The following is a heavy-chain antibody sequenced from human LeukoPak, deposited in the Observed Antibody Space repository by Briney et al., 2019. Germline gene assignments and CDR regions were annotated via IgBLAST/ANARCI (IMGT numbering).Heavy chain of an antibody. Sequence: MPSETLSLTCTVSGGSNSNTNYHWGWIRQSPGKGPEWIGSIYYSGTTYFKPSLKSRVTISVDTSKNIFSLKVTSTTAADTAFYYCARHIRRQQPERGNWFDPWGQGTLVTVSS. CDR2: IYYSGTT. J-gene: IGHJ5*02. D-gene: IGHD6-13*01. V-gene: IGHV4-39*01. CDR1: GGSNSNTNYH. CDR3: ARHIRRQQPERGNWFDP.